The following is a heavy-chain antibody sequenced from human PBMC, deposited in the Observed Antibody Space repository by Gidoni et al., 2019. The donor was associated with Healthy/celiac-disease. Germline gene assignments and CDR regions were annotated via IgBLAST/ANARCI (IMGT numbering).Heavy chain of an antibody. D-gene: IGHD1-26*01. Sequence: QVQLVESGGGVVQPGRSLRLSCAASGFTFSSDAMHWVRQAPGKGLEWQAVMSYDGSNKYYADSVKGRFTISRDTSKNTLYLQMNSLRAEDTAVYNCAREGATNGYYYYMDVWGKGTTVTVSS. CDR2: MSYDGSNK. V-gene: IGHV3-30-3*01. CDR3: AREGATNGYYYYMDV. CDR1: GFTFSSDA. J-gene: IGHJ6*03.